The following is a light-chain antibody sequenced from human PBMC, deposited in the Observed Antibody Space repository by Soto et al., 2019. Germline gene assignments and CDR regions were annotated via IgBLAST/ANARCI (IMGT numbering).Light chain of an antibody. V-gene: IGLV2-14*03. CDR3: SSFRSSSTSYV. J-gene: IGLJ1*01. Sequence: SVLPQLASVSGSPGQSIHIYCTGTSSDIGDSNYVSWYQQHPGKAPKLVIYDVSNRPSGVSNRFSGSKSANTASLTISGLQAEDEADYYCSSFRSSSTSYVFGTGTKVTVL. CDR2: DVS. CDR1: SSDIGDSNY.